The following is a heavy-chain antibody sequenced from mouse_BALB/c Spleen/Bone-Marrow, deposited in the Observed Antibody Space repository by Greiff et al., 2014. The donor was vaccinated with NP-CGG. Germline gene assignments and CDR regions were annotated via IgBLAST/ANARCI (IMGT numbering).Heavy chain of an antibody. CDR2: ISSGGSYT. D-gene: IGHD2-4*01. J-gene: IGHJ2*01. CDR3: ARRGDYDYFDY. CDR1: GFTFSSYG. Sequence: EVMLVESGGDLVKPGGSLKLSCAASGFTFSSYGMSWVRQIPDKRLEWVATISSGGSYTFYPDSVKGRFTISRDNAKNTLNLQMTSLKSEDTAMYYCARRGDYDYFDYWGQGTTLTVSS. V-gene: IGHV5-6*02.